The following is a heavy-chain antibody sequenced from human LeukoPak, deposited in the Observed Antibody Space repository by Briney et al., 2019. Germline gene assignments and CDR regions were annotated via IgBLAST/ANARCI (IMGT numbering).Heavy chain of an antibody. D-gene: IGHD7-27*01. J-gene: IGHJ4*02. CDR2: ISYDGSNK. CDR3: ARVAGDRPLDY. V-gene: IGHV3-30*03. Sequence: PGGSLRLSCAASGFTFSSYGMHWIRQAPGKGLEWVAVISYDGSNKYYADSVKGRFTISRDNSKNTLYLQMNSLRAEDTAVYYCARVAGDRPLDYWGQGTLVTVSS. CDR1: GFTFSSYG.